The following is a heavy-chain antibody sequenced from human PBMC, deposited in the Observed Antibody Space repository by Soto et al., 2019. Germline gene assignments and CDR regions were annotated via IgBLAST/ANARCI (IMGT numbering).Heavy chain of an antibody. CDR1: GYTFTSYY. Sequence: GASVKVSCKESGYTFTSYYMHWVRQAPGQGLEWMGIINPSGSSTSYAQKFQGRVTMTRDTSTSTVYMELSSLRSEDTAVYYCARDLNGDYSLDYYGMDVWGQGTRVTVAS. J-gene: IGHJ6*02. D-gene: IGHD4-17*01. CDR2: INPSGSST. V-gene: IGHV1-46*01. CDR3: ARDLNGDYSLDYYGMDV.